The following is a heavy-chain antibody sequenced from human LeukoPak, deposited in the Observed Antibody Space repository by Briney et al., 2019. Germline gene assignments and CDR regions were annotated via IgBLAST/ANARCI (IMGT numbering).Heavy chain of an antibody. CDR1: GFTFRSYA. Sequence: GGSLRLSCAASGFTFRSYAMSWVRQAPGKGLEWVSSISSSGGSTYDADSVKGRFTISRDNAKNSLDLQMNSLRAEDTAVYYCTKPSRIGYFDSSAHWGQGTLVTVSS. D-gene: IGHD3-22*01. CDR3: TKPSRIGYFDSSAH. J-gene: IGHJ4*02. V-gene: IGHV3-23*01. CDR2: ISSSGGST.